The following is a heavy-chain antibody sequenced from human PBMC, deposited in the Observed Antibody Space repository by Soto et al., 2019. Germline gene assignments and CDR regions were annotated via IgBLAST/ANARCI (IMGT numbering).Heavy chain of an antibody. V-gene: IGHV5-10-1*01. J-gene: IGHJ4*01. CDR1: GYSFTTYW. Sequence: GASLKISCKGSGYSFTTYWISWVRQMPGKGLEWMGRIDPTDSYVNYSPSLQGHVTISADKSISTAYLQWSSLKASDAAMYYCVRQDDSSGYYSFFDYWGQGTQVTVS. D-gene: IGHD3-22*01. CDR2: IDPTDSYV. CDR3: VRQDDSSGYYSFFDY.